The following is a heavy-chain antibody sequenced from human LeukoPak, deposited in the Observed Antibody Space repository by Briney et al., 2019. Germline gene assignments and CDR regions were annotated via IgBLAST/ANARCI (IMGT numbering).Heavy chain of an antibody. CDR2: IKQDGSEK. CDR3: ARGHYGMDV. CDR1: GSMFKSYW. J-gene: IGHJ6*02. Sequence: GGSLRLSCAVSGSMFKSYWITWARHAPGKGLEWVATIKQDGSEKYYVDSVKGRGTIARDNAKNSLYLQMSSLRAEDTAVYYCARGHYGMDVGGEETTVIVS. V-gene: IGHV3-7*04.